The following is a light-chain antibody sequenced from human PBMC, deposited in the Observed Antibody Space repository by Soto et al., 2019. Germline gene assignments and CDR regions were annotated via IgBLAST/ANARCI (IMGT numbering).Light chain of an antibody. Sequence: QSALTQPPSASGSPGQSVTISCTGTSSDIGDYDYVSWYQHLPGKAPKLMIYEVARRASGVPDRFSGSKSGNTASLTVSGLQAEDEADYYCSSYGGNNNLVFGGGTKLTVL. CDR1: SSDIGDYDY. V-gene: IGLV2-8*01. CDR3: SSYGGNNNLV. J-gene: IGLJ3*02. CDR2: EVA.